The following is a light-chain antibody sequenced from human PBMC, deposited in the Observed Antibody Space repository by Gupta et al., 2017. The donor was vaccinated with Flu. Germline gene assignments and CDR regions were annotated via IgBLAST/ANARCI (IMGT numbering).Light chain of an antibody. V-gene: IGKV3-15*01. CDR2: GAS. J-gene: IGKJ1*01. CDR3: HHYKAWPWT. CDR1: QNIGTN. Sequence: GERATPSCRAIQNIGTNLAWYQTKPGHPPRLLIYGASVRATGIPARFTGSASGTEFTLTIISLQSEDFAVYSCHHYKAWPWTFGQGTKVEIK.